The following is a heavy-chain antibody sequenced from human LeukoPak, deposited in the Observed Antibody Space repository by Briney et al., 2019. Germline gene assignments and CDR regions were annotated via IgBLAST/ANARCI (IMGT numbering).Heavy chain of an antibody. Sequence: GGSLRLSCAASGFTFRSYSMNWVRQAPGKGLEWVSYISSSSSTIYYADSVKGGFTISRDNAKNSLYLQMNSLRDEDTAVYYCVTDGENLLVRAIDYWGQGTLVTVSS. J-gene: IGHJ4*02. D-gene: IGHD3-10*01. V-gene: IGHV3-48*02. CDR2: ISSSSSTI. CDR3: VTDGENLLVRAIDY. CDR1: GFTFRSYS.